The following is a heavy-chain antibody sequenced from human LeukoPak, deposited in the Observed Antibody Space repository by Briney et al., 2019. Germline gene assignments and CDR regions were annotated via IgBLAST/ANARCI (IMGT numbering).Heavy chain of an antibody. V-gene: IGHV3-23*01. J-gene: IGHJ5*02. CDR1: GFTFSSYA. CDR2: ISGSGGST. Sequence: GGSLRPSCAASGFTFSSYAMSWVRQAPGKGLEWVSAISGSGGSTYYADSVKGRFTISRDNSKNTLYLQMNSLRAEDTAVYYCAKGRYGSGSTMGWFDPWAREPWSPSPQ. D-gene: IGHD3-10*01. CDR3: AKGRYGSGSTMGWFDP.